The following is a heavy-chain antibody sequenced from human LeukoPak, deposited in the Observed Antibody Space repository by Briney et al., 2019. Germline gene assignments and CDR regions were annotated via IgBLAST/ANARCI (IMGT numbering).Heavy chain of an antibody. D-gene: IGHD3-10*02. CDR2: ISSSGSTI. J-gene: IGHJ6*04. CDR1: GFTSSSYR. Sequence: GGSLRPSCAASGFTSSSYRMNWVRKAPGKGLGWVSYISSSGSTIYYADSVKGGFTISRDTAKNSLYLRMNRLRAEDTAVYYCAELGITMIGGVWGKGTTVTISS. V-gene: IGHV3-48*03. CDR3: AELGITMIGGV.